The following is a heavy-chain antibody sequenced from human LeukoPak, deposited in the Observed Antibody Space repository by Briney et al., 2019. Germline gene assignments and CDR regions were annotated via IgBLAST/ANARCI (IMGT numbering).Heavy chain of an antibody. CDR3: ATDCGGDCYSRY. V-gene: IGHV1-2*02. J-gene: IGHJ4*02. CDR1: GYTFTGYY. Sequence: ASVKVSCKASGYTFTGYYMHWVRQAPGQGLEWMGWINPNNGGIKYAQKFQGRVTTTRDTSISTAYMELSSLKSDDTAVYYCATDCGGDCYSRYWGQGTLVTVSS. D-gene: IGHD2-21*02. CDR2: INPNNGGI.